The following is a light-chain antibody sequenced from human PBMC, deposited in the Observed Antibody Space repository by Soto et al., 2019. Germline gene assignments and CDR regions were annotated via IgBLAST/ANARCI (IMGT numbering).Light chain of an antibody. CDR3: MQALQSLT. V-gene: IGKV2-28*01. J-gene: IGKJ5*01. CDR2: FGS. Sequence: EIVITQSPLTLPFTPLDPSSLSCRSSQSLLYNNTYNYLDWYVQKPGQSPQLLIYFGSNRAPGVPDRFSGSGSGTDFTLKINRVEAEDVGTYYCMQALQSLTFGQGTRLEIK. CDR1: QSLLYNNTYNY.